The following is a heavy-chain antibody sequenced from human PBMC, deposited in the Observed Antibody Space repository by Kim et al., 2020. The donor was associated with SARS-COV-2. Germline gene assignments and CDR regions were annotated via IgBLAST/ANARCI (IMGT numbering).Heavy chain of an antibody. CDR3: ARYCGGDCYSSYFQH. J-gene: IGHJ1*01. D-gene: IGHD2-21*02. Sequence: ETLSLTCTVSGGSVSSGSYYWSWIRQPPGKGLEWIGYIYYSGSTNYNPSLKSRVTISVDTSKNQFSLKLSSVTAADTAVYYCARYCGGDCYSSYFQHWGQGTLVTVSS. CDR1: GGSVSSGSYY. V-gene: IGHV4-61*01. CDR2: IYYSGST.